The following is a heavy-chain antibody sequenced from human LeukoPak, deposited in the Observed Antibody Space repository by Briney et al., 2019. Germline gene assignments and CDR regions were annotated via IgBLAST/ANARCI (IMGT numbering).Heavy chain of an antibody. CDR2: ISGSGGST. CDR1: GFTFSSYA. CDR3: AKDAIRGYSYGSGYYFAY. V-gene: IGHV3-23*01. J-gene: IGHJ4*02. Sequence: GGSLRLSCAASGFTFSSYAMSWVRQAPGKGLEWVSVISGSGGSTYYADSVKGRFTIARDNSKNTLYLQMNSLRAEHTAVYYCAKDAIRGYSYGSGYYFAYWGQGPLVTVSS. D-gene: IGHD5-18*01.